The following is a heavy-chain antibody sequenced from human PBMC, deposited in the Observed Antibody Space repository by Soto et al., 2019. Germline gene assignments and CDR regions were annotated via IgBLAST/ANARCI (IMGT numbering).Heavy chain of an antibody. Sequence: PGESLKISCQGSGYSFTSYWIGWVRQMPGKGLEWMGIIYPGDSDTRYSPSFQGQVTMSADKSSRTAFLRWNSLKASDTAMYYCVRSENSGWYIFDYWGPGIVVTVSS. V-gene: IGHV5-51*01. CDR3: VRSENSGWYIFDY. J-gene: IGHJ4*02. CDR2: IYPGDSDT. CDR1: GYSFTSYW. D-gene: IGHD6-19*01.